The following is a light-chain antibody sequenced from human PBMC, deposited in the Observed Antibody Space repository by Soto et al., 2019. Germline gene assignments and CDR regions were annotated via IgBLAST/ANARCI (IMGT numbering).Light chain of an antibody. J-gene: IGLJ2*01. CDR2: DAT. CDR3: SSYTSIIAVV. Sequence: QSALTQPASVSGSPGQSITISCTGTSNDIGPYNYVSWYQQHPGKAPRLLIYDATNRPAGVSDRFSCSKSGRTASLTISGLQAEDEADYYCSSYTSIIAVVFGGGTKVTVL. CDR1: SNDIGPYNY. V-gene: IGLV2-14*03.